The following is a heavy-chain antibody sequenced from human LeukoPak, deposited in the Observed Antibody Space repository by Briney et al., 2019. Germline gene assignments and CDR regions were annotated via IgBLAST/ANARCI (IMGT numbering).Heavy chain of an antibody. CDR2: INPNSGGA. D-gene: IGHD2-2*01. Sequence: ASVKVSCKASGYTFTGYYMHWVRQAPGQGLEWMGWINPNSGGANYAQKFQGRVTMTRDTSISTAYMELSRLRSDDTAAYYCARDHCSSTSCSIFDYWGQGTLVTVSS. CDR3: ARDHCSSTSCSIFDY. CDR1: GYTFTGYY. V-gene: IGHV1-2*02. J-gene: IGHJ4*02.